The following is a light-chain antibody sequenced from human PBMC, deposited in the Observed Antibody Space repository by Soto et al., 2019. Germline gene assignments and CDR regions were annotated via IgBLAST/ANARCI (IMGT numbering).Light chain of an antibody. CDR2: AAP. J-gene: IGKJ1*01. V-gene: IGKV1-8*01. CDR3: QQYYSYPRT. Sequence: AIRITHSPSSLSASTGDRVTITCRSSQGISSYLAWYQQKPGKAPKLLIYAAPTLQSGVPSRFSGSGSGTDFTLTISCLQSEDFATYYCQQYYSYPRTLGQGTKVDIK. CDR1: QGISSY.